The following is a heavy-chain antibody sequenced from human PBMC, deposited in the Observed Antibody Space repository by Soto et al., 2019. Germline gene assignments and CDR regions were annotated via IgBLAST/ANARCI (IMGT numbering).Heavy chain of an antibody. V-gene: IGHV3-66*04. J-gene: IGHJ4*02. CDR1: GVTVSSNY. D-gene: IGHD5-18*01. CDR3: AGHGYNYGGGYFDY. CDR2: IYSGGST. Sequence: EVQLVESGGGLVQPGGSLRLSCAASGVTVSSNYMSWVRQAPGKGLEWVSVIYSGGSTYYADSVKGRFTISRDNSKNTRYLQMNGLRVEDTAVYYCAGHGYNYGGGYFDYWGQGTLVTVSS.